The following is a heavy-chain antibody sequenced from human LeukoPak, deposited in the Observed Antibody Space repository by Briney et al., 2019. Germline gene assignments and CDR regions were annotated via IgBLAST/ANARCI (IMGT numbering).Heavy chain of an antibody. Sequence: GGYLRLSCAASGFTFRSYSMNWVRQAPGKGLEWVSSISSTSTYIYYADSVRGRFTISRDNARNSLYLQMNSLGAEDTAVYYCARVPITMVRGVILPDYYYGMDVWGQGTTVTVSS. D-gene: IGHD3-10*01. V-gene: IGHV3-21*01. CDR1: GFTFRSYS. J-gene: IGHJ6*02. CDR2: ISSTSTYI. CDR3: ARVPITMVRGVILPDYYYGMDV.